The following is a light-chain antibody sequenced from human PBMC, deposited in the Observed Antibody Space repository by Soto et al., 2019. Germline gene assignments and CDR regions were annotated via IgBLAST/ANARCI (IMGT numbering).Light chain of an antibody. V-gene: IGKV1-39*01. CDR1: QSISSY. Sequence: DIRMTQSPSSLSASVGDRVTITCRASQSISSYLIWYQQKPGKAPQLLIYDASTLQSGVPSRFSGSGSGTEFTLTISSLQPDDFATYYCQQGHNAPRTFGGGTKVEIK. CDR2: DAS. J-gene: IGKJ4*01. CDR3: QQGHNAPRT.